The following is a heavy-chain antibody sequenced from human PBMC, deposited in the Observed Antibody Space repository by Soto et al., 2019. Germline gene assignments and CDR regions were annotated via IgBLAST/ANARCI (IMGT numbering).Heavy chain of an antibody. D-gene: IGHD3-22*01. Sequence: GGSLRLSCAASGFTFSGSAMHWVRQASGKGLEWVGRIRSKANSYATAYAASVKGRFTISRDDSKNTAYLQMNSLKTEDTAVYYCARGLVRPGNYYDSSGYYFLFDYWGQGTLVTVSS. CDR3: ARGLVRPGNYYDSSGYYFLFDY. CDR2: IRSKANSYAT. V-gene: IGHV3-73*01. CDR1: GFTFSGSA. J-gene: IGHJ4*02.